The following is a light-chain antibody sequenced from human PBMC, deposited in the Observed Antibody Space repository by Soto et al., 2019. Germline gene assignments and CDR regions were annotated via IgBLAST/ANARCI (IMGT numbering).Light chain of an antibody. CDR1: QGISTW. CDR3: QQANSFPYT. V-gene: IGKV1-12*01. Sequence: DIQMTQSPSYVSASVGDRVTITCRAIQGISTWLAWYQQKPGKAPNLLIYAASKLQRGVPSRFSGSGSATVFTLTISNLQPEDFATYFCQQANSFPYTFGQGTKVDSK. CDR2: AAS. J-gene: IGKJ2*01.